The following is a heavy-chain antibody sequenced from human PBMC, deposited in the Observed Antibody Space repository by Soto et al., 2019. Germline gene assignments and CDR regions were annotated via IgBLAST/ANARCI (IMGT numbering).Heavy chain of an antibody. V-gene: IGHV3-30-3*01. Sequence: QVQLVESGGGVVQPGRSLRLSCAASGFTFSSYAMHWVRQAPGKGLEWVAVISHDGSNKYYADSVKGRFTISRDNSKNTLYLQMNSLRAEDTAVYYCARELRTTVVTPSAAFDIWGQGTMVTVSS. CDR1: GFTFSSYA. CDR3: ARELRTTVVTPSAAFDI. CDR2: ISHDGSNK. D-gene: IGHD4-17*01. J-gene: IGHJ3*02.